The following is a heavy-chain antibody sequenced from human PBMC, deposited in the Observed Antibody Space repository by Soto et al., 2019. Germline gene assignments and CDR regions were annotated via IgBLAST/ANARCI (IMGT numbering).Heavy chain of an antibody. J-gene: IGHJ4*02. CDR1: GFIFSSHD. D-gene: IGHD5-12*01. V-gene: IGHV3-13*01. Sequence: VGSLRLSCEATGFIFSSHDMHWVRQVTGLGLEWVSGIASNGDEHYSDSVKGRFTISRDNAKNSLDLQMNSLRDEDTAVYYCARDPVEWLRFSYFDYWGQGT. CDR3: ARDPVEWLRFSYFDY. CDR2: IASNGDE.